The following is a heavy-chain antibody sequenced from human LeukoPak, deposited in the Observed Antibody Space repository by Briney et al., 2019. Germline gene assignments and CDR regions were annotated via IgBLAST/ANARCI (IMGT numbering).Heavy chain of an antibody. Sequence: ASVKVSCKASGGTFSSYAISWVRQAPGQGLEWMGGIIPIFGTAIYAQKFQGRVTITADESTSTAYMELSSLRSEDTAVYHCARNPPRAATWYYFDYWGQGTLVTVSS. CDR3: ARNPPRAATWYYFDY. CDR2: IIPIFGTA. D-gene: IGHD1-26*01. CDR1: GGTFSSYA. J-gene: IGHJ4*02. V-gene: IGHV1-69*01.